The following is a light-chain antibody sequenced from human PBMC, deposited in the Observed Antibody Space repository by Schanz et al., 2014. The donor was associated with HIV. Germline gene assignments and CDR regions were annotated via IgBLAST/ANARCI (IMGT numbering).Light chain of an antibody. J-gene: IGLJ2*01. V-gene: IGLV1-51*01. CDR1: AFNVGQNY. CDR2: GTH. Sequence: QSVLTQPPSVSAAPGQRVTISCSGSAFNVGQNYVSWYQQFPGTAPKLLIYGTHDRLSEIPDRFSGSKTGTSATLAIVGLQTGDEADYYCATWDRTLSAVVFGGGTKVTVL. CDR3: ATWDRTLSAVV.